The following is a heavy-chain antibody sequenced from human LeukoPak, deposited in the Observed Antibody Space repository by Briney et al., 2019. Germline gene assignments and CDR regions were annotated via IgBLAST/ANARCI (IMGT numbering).Heavy chain of an antibody. D-gene: IGHD2-8*01. CDR2: ISWNSGSI. V-gene: IGHV3-9*01. CDR1: GFTFDDYA. Sequence: GRSLRLSCAASGFTFDDYAMHWVRQAPGKGLEWVSGISWNSGSIGYADSVKGRFTISRDNAKNSLYLQMNSLRAEDTALYYCAKDASCTNGVCYARYYYYGMDVWGQGTTVTVSS. CDR3: AKDASCTNGVCYARYYYYGMDV. J-gene: IGHJ6*02.